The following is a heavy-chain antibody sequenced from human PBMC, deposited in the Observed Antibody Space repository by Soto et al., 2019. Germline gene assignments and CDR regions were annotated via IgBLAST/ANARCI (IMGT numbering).Heavy chain of an antibody. J-gene: IGHJ4*02. V-gene: IGHV1-69*02. CDR3: ARLAAAGTQSGY. Sequence: QVQLVQSGAEVKKPGSSVKVSCKASGGTFSSYTISWVRQAPGQGLEWMGRIIPILGIANYAQKFQGRVTIXAXXAPSTAYMELSSLRSEDTAVYYCARLAAAGTQSGYWGQGTLVTVSS. CDR1: GGTFSSYT. CDR2: IIPILGIA. D-gene: IGHD6-13*01.